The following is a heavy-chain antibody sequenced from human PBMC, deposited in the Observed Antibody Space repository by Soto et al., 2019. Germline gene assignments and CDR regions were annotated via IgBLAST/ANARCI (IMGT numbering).Heavy chain of an antibody. J-gene: IGHJ4*02. CDR2: INPNSGGT. D-gene: IGHD6-13*01. V-gene: IGHV1-2*02. CDR1: GYTFTGYY. Sequence: GASVKVSCKASGYTFTGYYMHWVRQAPGQGLEWMGWINPNSGGTNYAQKFQGRVTMTRDTSISTAYMELSRLRSDDTAVYYCARETPLLYSSSWLDYWGQGTLVTVSS. CDR3: ARETPLLYSSSWLDY.